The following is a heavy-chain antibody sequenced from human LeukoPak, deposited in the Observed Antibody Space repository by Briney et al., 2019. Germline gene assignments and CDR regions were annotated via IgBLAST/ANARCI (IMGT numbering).Heavy chain of an antibody. CDR1: GFTFSSYG. J-gene: IGHJ4*02. CDR2: ISYDGSNK. Sequence: GGSLRLSCEASGFTFSSYGMHWVRQAPGKGLEWVAVISYDGSNKYYADSVKGRFTISRDDSRNTLYLQMNSLRGDDTAVYYCAKDVGKWESLHFFDYWGQGTLVTVSS. D-gene: IGHD1-26*01. CDR3: AKDVGKWESLHFFDY. V-gene: IGHV3-30*18.